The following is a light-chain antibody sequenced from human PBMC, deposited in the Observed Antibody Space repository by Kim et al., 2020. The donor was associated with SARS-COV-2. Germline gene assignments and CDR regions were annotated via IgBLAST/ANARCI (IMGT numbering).Light chain of an antibody. CDR2: GKN. Sequence: SSELTQDPAVSVALGQTVRITCQGNSLRSYYATWYQQKSGQAPVLVFYGKNNRPSGIPDRFSGSSSGNTASLTITGAQAADEADYYCKSRDSRGKVVFGGGTKLTVL. J-gene: IGLJ2*01. CDR3: KSRDSRGKVV. CDR1: SLRSYY. V-gene: IGLV3-19*01.